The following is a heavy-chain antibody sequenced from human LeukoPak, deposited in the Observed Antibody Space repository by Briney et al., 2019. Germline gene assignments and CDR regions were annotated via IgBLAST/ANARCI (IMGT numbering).Heavy chain of an antibody. CDR1: GFTFGSYG. CDR3: AKDRGNHYYYYYYMDV. V-gene: IGHV3-33*06. Sequence: GRSLRLSCAASGFTFGSYGMHWVRQAPGKGLEWVAVIWYDGSNKYYADSVKGRFTISRDNSKNTLYLQMNSLRAEDTAVYYCAKDRGNHYYYYYYMDVWGKGTTVTVSS. J-gene: IGHJ6*03. CDR2: IWYDGSNK. D-gene: IGHD1-14*01.